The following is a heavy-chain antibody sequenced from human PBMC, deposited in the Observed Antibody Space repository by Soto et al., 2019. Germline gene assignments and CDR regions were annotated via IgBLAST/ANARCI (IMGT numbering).Heavy chain of an antibody. CDR3: AKKYYGTYPFDY. CDR1: AFTFSNYA. Sequence: GSLRLSCAGSAFTFSNYAMAWVRQAPGKGLEWVSSIAGSGGDISYADSVKGRFTISRDNSKSTLFLQMDSLRAEDTAIYYCAKKYYGTYPFDYWGQGTLVTVSS. V-gene: IGHV3-23*01. D-gene: IGHD1-26*01. J-gene: IGHJ4*02. CDR2: IAGSGGDI.